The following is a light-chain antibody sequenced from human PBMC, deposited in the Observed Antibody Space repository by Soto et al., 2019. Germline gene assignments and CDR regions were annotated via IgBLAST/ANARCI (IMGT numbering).Light chain of an antibody. Sequence: QPVLTQPPSASGTPGQRVTISCSGSSSNIGSNYVYWYQQLPGTAPKLLIYRNNQRPSGVPDRFSGSKSGTSASQAISGLRSEDEADYYCAAWDDSLSGPVFGGGTKVTVL. J-gene: IGLJ2*01. CDR2: RNN. CDR3: AAWDDSLSGPV. CDR1: SSNIGSNY. V-gene: IGLV1-47*01.